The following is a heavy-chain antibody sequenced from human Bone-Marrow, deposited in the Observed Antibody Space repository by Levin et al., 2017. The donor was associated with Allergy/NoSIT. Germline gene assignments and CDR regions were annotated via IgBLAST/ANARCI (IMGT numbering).Heavy chain of an antibody. CDR3: AREYCSGGSCYRTNFDY. J-gene: IGHJ4*02. CDR2: IIPIFGTA. CDR1: GGTFSSYA. Sequence: PGGSLRLSCKASGGTFSSYAISWVRQAPGQGLEWMGGIIPIFGTANYAQKFQGRVTITADKSTSTAYMELSSLRSEDTAVYYCAREYCSGGSCYRTNFDYWGQGTLVTVSS. V-gene: IGHV1-69*06. D-gene: IGHD2-15*01.